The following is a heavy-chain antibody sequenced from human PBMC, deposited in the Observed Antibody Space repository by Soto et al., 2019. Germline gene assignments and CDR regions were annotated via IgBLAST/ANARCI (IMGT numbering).Heavy chain of an antibody. D-gene: IGHD1-26*01. CDR1: GYTFTSYA. V-gene: IGHV1-18*01. J-gene: IGHJ4*02. CDR2: LSAYNGIT. CDR3: ATVVGAVPY. Sequence: QVHLVQSGAEVKEPGASVKVSCKASGYTFTSYAISWVRQAPGQRLEWMGWLSAYNGITNYAQNLQGRVTVTTDTSTDTAYMELRSLTSDDTAVYYCATVVGAVPYWGQGTLVTVSS.